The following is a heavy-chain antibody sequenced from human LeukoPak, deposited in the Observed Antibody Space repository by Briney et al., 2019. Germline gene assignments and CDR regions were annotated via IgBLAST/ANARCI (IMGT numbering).Heavy chain of an antibody. CDR1: GFTFSSYS. J-gene: IGHJ4*02. CDR3: ATGGKAGY. D-gene: IGHD3-16*01. CDR2: ISSSSSTI. V-gene: IGHV3-48*04. Sequence: GGSLRLSCAASGFTFSSYSMNWVRQAPGKGLEWVSYISSSSSTIYYAHSVKGRFTISRDNAKNSLYLQMNSLRAEDTAVYYCATGGKAGYWGQGTLVTVSS.